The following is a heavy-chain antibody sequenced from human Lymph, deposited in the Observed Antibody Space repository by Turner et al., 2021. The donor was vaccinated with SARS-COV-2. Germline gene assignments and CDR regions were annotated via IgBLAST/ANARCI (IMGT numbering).Heavy chain of an antibody. CDR3: ARVGVRFEWSDGYHYYYAMDV. J-gene: IGHJ6*02. Sequence: EVQLVESGGGLVQPGGSLRLSCAASGFTFSSYWTSWVRQAPGKGLEWVANIKQDGSEKYYVDSGKGRFTISRDNAKNSLYLQMNSLRADDTAVYFCARVGVRFEWSDGYHYYYAMDVWGQGTTVTVSS. V-gene: IGHV3-7*03. CDR1: GFTFSSYW. D-gene: IGHD3-3*01. CDR2: IKQDGSEK.